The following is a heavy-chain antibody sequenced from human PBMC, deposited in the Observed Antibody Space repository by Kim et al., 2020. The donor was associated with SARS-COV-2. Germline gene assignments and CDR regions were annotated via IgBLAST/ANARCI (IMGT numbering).Heavy chain of an antibody. J-gene: IGHJ4*02. CDR1: GFTFSSYS. V-gene: IGHV3-21*01. CDR3: ARERGDGYKFFDY. D-gene: IGHD5-12*01. CDR2: ISSSSSYI. Sequence: GGSLRLSCAASGFTFSSYSMNWVRQAPGKGLEWVSSISSSSSYIYYADSVKGRFTISRDNAKNSLYLQMNSLRAEDTAVYYCARERGDGYKFFDYWGQGTLVTVSS.